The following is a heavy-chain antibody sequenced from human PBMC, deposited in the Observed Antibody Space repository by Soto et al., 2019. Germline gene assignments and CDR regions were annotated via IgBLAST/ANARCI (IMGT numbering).Heavy chain of an antibody. J-gene: IGHJ6*02. V-gene: IGHV3-30*18. CDR1: GFTFSSYG. Sequence: QVPLVESGGGLVRPGRSLRLSCAASGFTFSSYGMHWVRQAPGKGLEGVAVISYDGSNKYYADSGKGRFTISRDNSKNTLYLQLNSLKAEDTAVYYCAKDRLLGWFATVRDYYYYGMDVWGQGTTVTVAS. CDR3: AKDRLLGWFATVRDYYYYGMDV. CDR2: ISYDGSNK. D-gene: IGHD3-3*01.